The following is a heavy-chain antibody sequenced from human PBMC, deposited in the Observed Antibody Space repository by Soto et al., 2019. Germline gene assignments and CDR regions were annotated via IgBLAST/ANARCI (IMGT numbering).Heavy chain of an antibody. CDR3: ARGSYCSGGSCYYNWFDP. CDR1: GFTFSSYG. CDR2: IWYDGSNK. Sequence: GGSLRLSCAASGFTFSSYGMHWVRQAPGKGLEWVAVIWYDGSNKYYADSVKGRFTISRDNSKNTLYLQMNSLRAEDTAVYYCARGSYCSGGSCYYNWFDPWGQGTLVTVSS. J-gene: IGHJ5*02. V-gene: IGHV3-33*01. D-gene: IGHD2-15*01.